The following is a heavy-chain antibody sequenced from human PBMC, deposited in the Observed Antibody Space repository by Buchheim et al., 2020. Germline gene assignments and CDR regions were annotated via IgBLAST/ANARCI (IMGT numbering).Heavy chain of an antibody. CDR3: ATDRYINSGDSSFDY. J-gene: IGHJ4*02. CDR1: GFTFSNLW. D-gene: IGHD2-21*01. Sequence: EVQLVQSGGGLVQPGGSLRLSCAASGFTFSNLWMHWVRQVPGKGLVWVSTIISDGSSTSHADSVKGRFTISRDNAKNTLYLQMNSLRAEDTGVYYCATDRYINSGDSSFDYWGQGTL. V-gene: IGHV3-74*01. CDR2: IISDGSST.